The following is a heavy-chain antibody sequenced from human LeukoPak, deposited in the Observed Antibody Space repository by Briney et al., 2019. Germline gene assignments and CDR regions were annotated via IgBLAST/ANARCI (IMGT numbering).Heavy chain of an antibody. CDR1: GFTFSSYA. J-gene: IGHJ4*02. CDR3: ARATQTVTTKFYYFDY. V-gene: IGHV3-48*04. CDR2: ISSSGSTI. Sequence: QPGGSLRLSCAASGFTFSSYAMSWVRQAPGKGLEWVSYISSSGSTIYYADSVKGRFTISRDNAKNSLYLQMNSLRAEDTAVYYCARATQTVTTKFYYFDYWGQGTLVTVSS. D-gene: IGHD4-17*01.